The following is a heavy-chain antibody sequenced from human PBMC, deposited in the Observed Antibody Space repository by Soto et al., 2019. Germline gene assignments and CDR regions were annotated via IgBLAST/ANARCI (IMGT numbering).Heavy chain of an antibody. Sequence: VSSLKVSCKASGHTFTGYFTHWVRQAPGQGLEWMGWINPYSGGADYAQSFQGRVTMTRDTSISTVYMELSRLRFDDTAVYYCARVIRGAYYNSPLDTWGQGTVVTVYS. CDR2: INPYSGGA. J-gene: IGHJ5*02. CDR3: ARVIRGAYYNSPLDT. D-gene: IGHD3-10*01. V-gene: IGHV1-2*02. CDR1: GHTFTGYF.